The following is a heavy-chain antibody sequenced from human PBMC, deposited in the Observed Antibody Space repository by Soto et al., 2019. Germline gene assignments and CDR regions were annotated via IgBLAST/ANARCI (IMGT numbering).Heavy chain of an antibody. CDR1: GYTFTSYG. CDR2: ISAYNGNT. CDR3: ARWGPEGSYYDFWSGYYGHYYYYMDV. J-gene: IGHJ6*03. Sequence: GASVKVSCKASGYTFTSYGISWVRQAPGQGLEWMGWISAYNGNTNYAQKLQGRVTMTTDTSTSTAYMELRSLRSDDTAVYYCARWGPEGSYYDFWSGYYGHYYYYMDVWGKGTTVTVSS. D-gene: IGHD3-3*01. V-gene: IGHV1-18*01.